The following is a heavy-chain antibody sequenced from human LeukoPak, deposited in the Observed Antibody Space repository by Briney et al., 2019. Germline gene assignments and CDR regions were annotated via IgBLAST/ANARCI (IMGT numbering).Heavy chain of an antibody. J-gene: IGHJ4*02. V-gene: IGHV1-18*01. CDR2: ITPYNGNT. Sequence: GASVKVSCKASGYTFINYGINWVRQAPGQGLEWVGWITPYNGNTNYAQKLQGRVTMTTDTSTSTAYMELRSLRPDDTAMYYCARRGVYYYDSSGRANYYFDLWGQGTLVTVSS. CDR3: ARRGVYYYDSSGRANYYFDL. CDR1: GYTFINYG. D-gene: IGHD3-22*01.